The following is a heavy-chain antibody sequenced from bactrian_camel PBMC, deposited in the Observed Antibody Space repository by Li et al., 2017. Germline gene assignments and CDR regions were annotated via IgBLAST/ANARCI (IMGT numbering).Heavy chain of an antibody. CDR1: AYIFRKCK. CDR3: AAGPRLYGGSWSFPGWYKY. V-gene: IGHV3S53*01. Sequence: HVQLVESGGGSVQAGGSLKLSCVSSSAYIFRKCKMGWYRQAPGKERELVSIIADDGINYADSVKGRFTVSKDNAKNTLYLQMSSLKPEDTGTYYCAAGPRLYGGSWSFPGWYKYWGQGTQVTVS. CDR2: IADDGI. D-gene: IGHD6*01. J-gene: IGHJ4*01.